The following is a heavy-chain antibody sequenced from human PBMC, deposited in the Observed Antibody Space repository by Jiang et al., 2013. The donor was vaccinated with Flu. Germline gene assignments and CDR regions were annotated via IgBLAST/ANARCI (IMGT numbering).Heavy chain of an antibody. CDR3: GKDNTYYASDY. D-gene: IGHD2-2*01. J-gene: IGHJ4*02. CDR2: INPSGGST. CDR1: GYTFTSYY. Sequence: GAEVKKPGASVKVSCKASGYTFTSYYMHWVRQAPGQGLEWMGIINPSGGSTSYAQKFQGRVTMTRDTSTSTVYMELSSLRSEDTAVYYCGKDNTYYASDYWGQGTLVTVSS. V-gene: IGHV1-46*01.